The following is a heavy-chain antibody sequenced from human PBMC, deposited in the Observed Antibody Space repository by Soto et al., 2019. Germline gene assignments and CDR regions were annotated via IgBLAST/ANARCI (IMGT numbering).Heavy chain of an antibody. J-gene: IGHJ6*02. V-gene: IGHV1-46*01. D-gene: IGHD3-10*01. CDR3: ARDQDDYYGSGSYLGGMDV. CDR1: GYTFTSYY. CDR2: INPSGGSA. Sequence: ASVKVSCKASGYTFTSYYMHWVRQAPGQGLEWMGIINPSGGSASYAQKFQGRVTMTRDTSTSTVYMELSSLRSEDTAVYYCARDQDDYYGSGSYLGGMDVWGQGTTVTVSS.